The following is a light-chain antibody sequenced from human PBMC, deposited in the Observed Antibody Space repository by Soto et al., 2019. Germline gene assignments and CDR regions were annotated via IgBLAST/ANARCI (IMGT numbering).Light chain of an antibody. J-gene: IGKJ1*01. CDR3: QQRSNWPRT. CDR1: QSISTY. CDR2: DAS. Sequence: EIVLTQSPATLSLSPGERATLSCRASQSISTYLAWYQQKPGQTPRLLIYDASNRATGIPARFSGSGSETDFTLTISSLEPEDFALYYCQQRSNWPRTFGQGTKVDI. V-gene: IGKV3-11*01.